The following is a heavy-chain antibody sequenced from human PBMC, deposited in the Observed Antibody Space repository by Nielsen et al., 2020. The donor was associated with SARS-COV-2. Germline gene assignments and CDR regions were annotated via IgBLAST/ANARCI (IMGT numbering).Heavy chain of an antibody. J-gene: IGHJ4*02. D-gene: IGHD3-22*01. V-gene: IGHV3-11*04. CDR2: ISSSGTNK. CDR3: ARESGYSFDY. CDR1: GFNLNDYF. Sequence: GESLKISCAASGFNLNDYFMTWIRQAPGKGLEWVSYISSSGTNKYYADSVKGRFTISTDNAKNSLYLQMNSLRAEDTAVYYCARESGYSFDYWGQGTLVTVSS.